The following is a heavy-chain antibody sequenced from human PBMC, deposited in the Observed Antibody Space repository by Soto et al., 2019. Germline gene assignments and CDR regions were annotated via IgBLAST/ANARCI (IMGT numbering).Heavy chain of an antibody. CDR3: ARGDYHDTSGPFSDAFDV. J-gene: IGHJ3*01. CDR2: ISGASGTI. CDR1: GFTFRNYN. Sequence: PGGCLRLSCAASGFTFRNYNMNWVRQAPGKGLEWLTYISGASGTIYYADSMQDRFSICRDNTKNSLYLQMNSLRAEDTAVYYCARGDYHDTSGPFSDAFDVWCQGTMVTVSS. D-gene: IGHD3-22*01. V-gene: IGHV3-48*04.